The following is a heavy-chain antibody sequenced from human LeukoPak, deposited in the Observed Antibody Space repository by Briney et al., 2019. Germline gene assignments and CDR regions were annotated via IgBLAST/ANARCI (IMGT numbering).Heavy chain of an antibody. J-gene: IGHJ4*02. D-gene: IGHD1-26*01. Sequence: PGGSLRLSCAASGFTFDDYGMSWVRQAPGKGLEWVSGINWNGGSTGYADSVKGRFTISRDNAKNSLYLQMNSLRAEDTALYYCAKERGSYSVLSYYFDYWGQGTLVTVSS. CDR1: GFTFDDYG. CDR2: INWNGGST. CDR3: AKERGSYSVLSYYFDY. V-gene: IGHV3-20*04.